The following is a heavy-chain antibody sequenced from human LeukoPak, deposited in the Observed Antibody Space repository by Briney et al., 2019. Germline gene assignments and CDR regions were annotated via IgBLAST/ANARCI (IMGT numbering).Heavy chain of an antibody. CDR3: ARGTGIAAAGYYFDY. J-gene: IGHJ4*02. Sequence: SQTLSLTCPVSGGSISSGGYSWGWIRQPPGKGLEWIGYIYHSGSTYYNPSLKSRVTISVDRSKNQFSLKLSSVTAADTAVYYCARGTGIAAAGYYFDYWGQGTLVTVSS. V-gene: IGHV4-30-2*01. D-gene: IGHD6-13*01. CDR1: GGSISSGGYS. CDR2: IYHSGST.